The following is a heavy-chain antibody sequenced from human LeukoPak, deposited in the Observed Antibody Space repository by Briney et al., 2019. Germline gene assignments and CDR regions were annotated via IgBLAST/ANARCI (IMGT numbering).Heavy chain of an antibody. Sequence: SVKLSCKASGGTFSSYAISWVRQAPGQGLEWMGGIIPIFGTANYAQKFQGRVTITTDESTSTAYMELSSLRSEDTAVYYCARYGDYGQRYYYYGMDVWGQGTTVTVSS. CDR3: ARYGDYGQRYYYYGMDV. CDR1: GGTFSSYA. J-gene: IGHJ6*02. V-gene: IGHV1-69*05. CDR2: IIPIFGTA. D-gene: IGHD4-17*01.